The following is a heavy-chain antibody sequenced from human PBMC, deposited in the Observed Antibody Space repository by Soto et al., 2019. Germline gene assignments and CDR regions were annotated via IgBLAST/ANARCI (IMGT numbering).Heavy chain of an antibody. D-gene: IGHD5-12*01. CDR2: IYYSGST. J-gene: IGHJ4*02. Sequence: SETLSLTCNVSGGSISGYYWSWIRQPPGKGLEWIGYIYYSGSTKYNPSLRGRATISVDTSKNQFSLKLSSVTAADTAVYYCARTGPNNSGWPEGFDYWGQGALVTVSS. CDR3: ARTGPNNSGWPEGFDY. V-gene: IGHV4-59*01. CDR1: GGSISGYY.